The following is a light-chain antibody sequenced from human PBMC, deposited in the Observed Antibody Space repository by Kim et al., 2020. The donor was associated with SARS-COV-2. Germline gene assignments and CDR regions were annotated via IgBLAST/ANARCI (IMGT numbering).Light chain of an antibody. Sequence: SYELTQPPSVSVSPGQTVTLTCSGDKLGEKYSCWYQQRSGQSPILLIYQDFKRPSGIPERFSGSNFGNTATLTISGTQTVDKADYYCQAWDSGTVVFGGGTKLTVL. CDR3: QAWDSGTVV. V-gene: IGLV3-1*01. J-gene: IGLJ2*01. CDR1: KLGEKY. CDR2: QDF.